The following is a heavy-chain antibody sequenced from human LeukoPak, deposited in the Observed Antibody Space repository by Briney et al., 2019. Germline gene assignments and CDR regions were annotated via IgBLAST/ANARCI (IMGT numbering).Heavy chain of an antibody. CDR1: GFTLSSYS. V-gene: IGHV3-21*01. Sequence: GGSLRLSCAASGFTLSSYSMNWVRQAPGKGLEWVSSISSSSSYIYYADSVKGRFTISRDNAKNSLYLQMNSLRAEDTAVYYCARLQYDSSGYYFDYWGQGTLVTVSS. D-gene: IGHD3-22*01. CDR3: ARLQYDSSGYYFDY. J-gene: IGHJ4*02. CDR2: ISSSSSYI.